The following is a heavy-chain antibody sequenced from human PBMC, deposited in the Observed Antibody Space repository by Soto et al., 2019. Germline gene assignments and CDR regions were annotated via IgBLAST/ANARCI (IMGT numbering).Heavy chain of an antibody. CDR2: ISSSSRYI. Sequence: EVQLVESGGGLVKPGGSLRLCCAASGFSFSNYSMNWVRQAPGTGLEWVSSISSSSRYIYYADSVKGRFTISRDDAKNSMYLKMNSLRAEDTAVYYCARDGHTYGGYALYFDYWGQGTLVTVSS. D-gene: IGHD5-12*01. V-gene: IGHV3-21*01. J-gene: IGHJ4*02. CDR1: GFSFSNYS. CDR3: ARDGHTYGGYALYFDY.